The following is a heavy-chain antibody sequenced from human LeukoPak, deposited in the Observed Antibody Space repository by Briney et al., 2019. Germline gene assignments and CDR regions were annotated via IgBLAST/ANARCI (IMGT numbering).Heavy chain of an antibody. CDR3: AKLVGATTY. D-gene: IGHD1-26*01. V-gene: IGHV3-23*01. Sequence: QPGGSLRLSCAASGFTFSSYVMSWVRQAPGKGLEWVSVVSGTGDSTYYADSVKGRLTISRDNSKNTLYLQMNSLRAEDTAVYYCAKLVGATTYWGQGTLVTVSS. CDR1: GFTFSSYV. J-gene: IGHJ4*02. CDR2: VSGTGDST.